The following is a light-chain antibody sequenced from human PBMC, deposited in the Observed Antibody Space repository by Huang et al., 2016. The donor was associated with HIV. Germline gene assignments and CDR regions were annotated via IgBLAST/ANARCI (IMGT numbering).Light chain of an antibody. Sequence: EIVLTQSPATLSLSPGERATLSCRASQSVNTFLAWYQQKPGQAPRLLIYDAANRATGIPARFSGSGFGTDFTLTISSLEPEDFAVYYCQQRSNRPLTFGGGTKVEIK. CDR1: QSVNTF. J-gene: IGKJ4*01. CDR3: QQRSNRPLT. V-gene: IGKV3-11*01. CDR2: DAA.